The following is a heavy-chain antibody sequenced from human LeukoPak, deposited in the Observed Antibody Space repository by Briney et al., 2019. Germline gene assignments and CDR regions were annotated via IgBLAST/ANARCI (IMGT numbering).Heavy chain of an antibody. V-gene: IGHV2-5*01. CDR1: GFSLSTSGVG. Sequence: SGPTLVNPTQTLTLTCTFSGFSLSTSGVGVAWTRQSPGKALEWLALIYWNDDKHYSPSLKSRLTISKDTSKNQVVLTMTNMEPVDTATYFCAHDRMGIGFDPWGQGTLVTVSS. CDR3: AHDRMGIGFDP. D-gene: IGHD2-8*01. CDR2: IYWNDDK. J-gene: IGHJ5*02.